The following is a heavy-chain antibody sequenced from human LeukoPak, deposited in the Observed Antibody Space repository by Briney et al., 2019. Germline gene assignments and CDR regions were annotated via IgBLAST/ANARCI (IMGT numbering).Heavy chain of an antibody. V-gene: IGHV4-34*01. J-gene: IGHJ3*01. CDR3: ARGFGGVTLVFDF. CDR2: INHSGST. D-gene: IGHD3-16*01. Sequence: PSETLSLTCAVYGGSFSGYYWSWIRQPPGKGLEWIGEINHSGSTNYNPSLKSRVTISVDTSKNQFSLKLSSVTAADTAVYYCARGFGGVTLVFDFWGQGKMVTVFS. CDR1: GGSFSGYY.